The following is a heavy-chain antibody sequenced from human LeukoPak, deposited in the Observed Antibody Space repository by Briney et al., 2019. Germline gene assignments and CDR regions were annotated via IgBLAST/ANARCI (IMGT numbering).Heavy chain of an antibody. V-gene: IGHV3-21*01. CDR2: ISSSSSYI. CDR1: EFTFSSYN. Sequence: GGSLRLSCAASEFTFSSYNMNWVRQAPGRGLEWVSSISSSSSYIYYADSVKGRFTISRDNAKNSLYLQMNSLRAEDTAVYYCARAGVTAAANGDYWGQGTLVTVSS. CDR3: ARAGVTAAANGDY. D-gene: IGHD6-13*01. J-gene: IGHJ4*02.